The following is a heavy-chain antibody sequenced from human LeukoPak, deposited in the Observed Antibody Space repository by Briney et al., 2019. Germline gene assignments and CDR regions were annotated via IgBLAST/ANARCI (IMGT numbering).Heavy chain of an antibody. CDR1: GSIFSDHF. Sequence: GGSLRLSCAVSGSIFSDHFMDWVRQAPGKGLEWVGRTKNKLNNYITEYAASVKGRFTISRDDSKSSLYLQMNSLKTEDTAVYYCITSSRGYSSGWFPNYFDYWGQGTLVTVSS. CDR2: TKNKLNNYIT. D-gene: IGHD6-19*01. V-gene: IGHV3-72*01. J-gene: IGHJ4*02. CDR3: ITSSRGYSSGWFPNYFDY.